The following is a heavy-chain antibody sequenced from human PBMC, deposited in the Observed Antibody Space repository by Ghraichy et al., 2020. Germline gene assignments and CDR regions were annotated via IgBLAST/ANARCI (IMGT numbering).Heavy chain of an antibody. CDR3: AIGYSNPWYYFYYGMDV. CDR2: INHSGST. CDR1: GGSFSGYY. J-gene: IGHJ6*02. D-gene: IGHD4-11*01. V-gene: IGHV4-34*01. Sequence: SETLSLTCAVYGGSFSGYYWSWIRQPPGKGLEWIGEINHSGSTNYNPSLKSRVTISVDTSKNQFSLKLSSVTAADTAVYYCAIGYSNPWYYFYYGMDVWGQGTTVTVSS.